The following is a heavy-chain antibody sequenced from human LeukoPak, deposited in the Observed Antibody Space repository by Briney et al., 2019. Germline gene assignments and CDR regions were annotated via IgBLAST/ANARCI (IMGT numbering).Heavy chain of an antibody. D-gene: IGHD3-9*01. V-gene: IGHV3-43*01. CDR3: AKGNILTGPPDS. CDR2: INWDGDIT. Sequence: GGSLRLSCAASGFTFDDYTMHWVRHPPGKGLEWVSLINWDGDITEYADSVKGRFTISRDNSKNSLFLQMNSLGTEDTALYYCAKGNILTGPPDSWGQGTLVTVSS. J-gene: IGHJ4*02. CDR1: GFTFDDYT.